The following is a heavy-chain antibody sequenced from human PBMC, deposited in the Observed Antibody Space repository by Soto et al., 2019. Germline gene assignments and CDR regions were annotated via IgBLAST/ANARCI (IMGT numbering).Heavy chain of an antibody. V-gene: IGHV1-2*02. D-gene: IGHD6-13*01. Sequence: GASVKVSCKASEYSFGDYYLHWLRHAPGQGLEWMGWINLNDVGTNYARKFKGRVTMTSDKSITTVYMERSNLRSDDTAVYYCVRDGTSQQSIFDRCGQRILVTVYS. CDR3: VRDGTSQQSIFDR. CDR2: INLNDVGT. J-gene: IGHJ5*02. CDR1: EYSFGDYY.